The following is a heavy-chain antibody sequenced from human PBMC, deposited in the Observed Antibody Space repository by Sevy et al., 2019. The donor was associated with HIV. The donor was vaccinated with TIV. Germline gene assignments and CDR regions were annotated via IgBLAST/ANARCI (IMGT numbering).Heavy chain of an antibody. Sequence: GGSLRLSCAASGFIFSNYAMHWVRQAPGKGLEYVSAISSNGANTYYADSVKGRFTISRDNSNNTLYLQMGSLRAEDMAVYYCARESTGGSGFGRAFDIWGQGTMVTVSS. J-gene: IGHJ3*02. CDR2: ISSNGANT. D-gene: IGHD1-26*01. CDR1: GFIFSNYA. CDR3: ARESTGGSGFGRAFDI. V-gene: IGHV3-64*02.